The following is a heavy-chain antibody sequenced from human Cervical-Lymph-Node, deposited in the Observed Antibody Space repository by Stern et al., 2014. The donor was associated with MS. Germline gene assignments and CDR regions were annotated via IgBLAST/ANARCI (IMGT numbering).Heavy chain of an antibody. J-gene: IGHJ4*02. CDR2: IDPGDSDT. CDR3: ARRVTIFGVAYDY. Sequence: EVQLVESGAEVKKPGESLKLSCKGSGYSFSNYWIGWVRQRPGKGLEWMGIIDPGDSDTRFSPSFQGQVTISADKSISTAYLQGSSLKASDTAMYYCARRVTIFGVAYDYWGQGTLVTVSS. V-gene: IGHV5-51*03. D-gene: IGHD3-3*01. CDR1: GYSFSNYW.